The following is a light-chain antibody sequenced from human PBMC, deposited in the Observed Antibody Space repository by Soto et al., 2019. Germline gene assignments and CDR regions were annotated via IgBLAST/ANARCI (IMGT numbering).Light chain of an antibody. V-gene: IGKV1-9*01. CDR2: AAS. CDR1: QDIAIY. J-gene: IGKJ4*01. Sequence: IQLTQSPSSLSAPVLDRVTITCRASQDIAIYLAWYQQKPGEAPKLLIYAASTLYGGVPSRFSGSGSGTDFALTITSLQAEDFATYYCQQLRMYPSTFGGGTKV. CDR3: QQLRMYPST.